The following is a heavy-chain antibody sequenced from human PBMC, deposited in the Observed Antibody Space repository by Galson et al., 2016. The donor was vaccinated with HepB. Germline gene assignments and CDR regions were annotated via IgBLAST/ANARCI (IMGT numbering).Heavy chain of an antibody. CDR1: GYTFTGYY. CDR2: INPDSGVT. V-gene: IGHV1-2*02. Sequence: ASGYTFTGYYMHWVRQAPGQGLEWMGWINPDSGVTSYAQKFQGRVTMTRDTSISTVYMELSRLKSDDTAVYYCARVFTMVRGVTNTFYYYGMDVWGQGTTVTVSS. D-gene: IGHD3-10*01. CDR3: ARVFTMVRGVTNTFYYYGMDV. J-gene: IGHJ6*02.